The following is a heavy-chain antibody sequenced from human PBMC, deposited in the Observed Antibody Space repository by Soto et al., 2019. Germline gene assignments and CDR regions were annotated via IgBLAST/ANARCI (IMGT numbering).Heavy chain of an antibody. D-gene: IGHD3-10*01. CDR2: INAGNGNT. CDR3: ARIFQARVLGYYYYYGMDV. Sequence: ASVKVSCKASGYTFTSYAMHWVRQAPGQRLEWMGWINAGNGNTKYSQKFQGRVTITRDTSASTAYMELSSLRSEDTAVYYCARIFQARVLGYYYYYGMDVWGQGTTVTVSS. J-gene: IGHJ6*02. CDR1: GYTFTSYA. V-gene: IGHV1-3*01.